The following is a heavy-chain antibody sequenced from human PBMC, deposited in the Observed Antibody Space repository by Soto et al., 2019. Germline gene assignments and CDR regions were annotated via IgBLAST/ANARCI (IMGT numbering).Heavy chain of an antibody. CDR1: GYTFTSYG. CDR3: ARAWETTVTTQPDS. Sequence: QVQLVQSGAEVKKPGASVKVSCKASGYTFTSYGISWVRQAPGRGLEWMGWISAYNGNTNYAQKLQGRVTMTTDTSTSTDNLELRSLRSDDTAVYYCARAWETTVTTQPDSWGQGTLVTVSS. J-gene: IGHJ4*02. V-gene: IGHV1-18*01. CDR2: ISAYNGNT. D-gene: IGHD4-17*01.